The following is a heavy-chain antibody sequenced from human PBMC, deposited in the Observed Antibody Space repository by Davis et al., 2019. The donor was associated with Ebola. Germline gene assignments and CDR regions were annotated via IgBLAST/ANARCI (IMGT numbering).Heavy chain of an antibody. J-gene: IGHJ4*02. Sequence: GESLKLSCAASGFTFSSYWMSRLRLAPGKGLEWVSYISSGSGSIYYADSVKGRFTIYRDNAKNSLYLQMNSLRDEDTAVYYCAAEGRSCLTGYWGQGTLVTVSS. D-gene: IGHD4-11*01. V-gene: IGHV3-48*02. CDR2: ISSGSGSI. CDR3: AAEGRSCLTGY. CDR1: GFTFSSYW.